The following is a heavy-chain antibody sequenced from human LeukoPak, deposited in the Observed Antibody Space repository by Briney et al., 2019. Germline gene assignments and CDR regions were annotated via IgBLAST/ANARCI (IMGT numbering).Heavy chain of an antibody. J-gene: IGHJ4*02. CDR3: ARGRGYSYGPRVDY. CDR1: GGSFSGFY. CDR2: INHSGST. Sequence: SETLSLTCAVYGGSFSGFYWSWIRQPPGKGLEWIGEINHSGSTNYNPSLKSRVTISVDTSKNQFSLKLSSVTAADTAVYYCARGRGYSYGPRVDYWGQGTLVTVSS. V-gene: IGHV4-34*01. D-gene: IGHD5-18*01.